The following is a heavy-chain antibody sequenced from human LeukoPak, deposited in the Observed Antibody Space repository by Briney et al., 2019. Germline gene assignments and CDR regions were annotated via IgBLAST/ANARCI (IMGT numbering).Heavy chain of an antibody. CDR1: GYSITSGYY. Sequence: SETLSLTCTVSGYSITSGYYWGWIRQPPGKGLEWIGSIYHSGSTFYNPSLKSRVTISVDPSKNQFSLKLSSVTAADTAVYYCARPFDYGGNGNDAFDIWGQGTMVTVSS. D-gene: IGHD4-23*01. J-gene: IGHJ3*02. CDR3: ARPFDYGGNGNDAFDI. V-gene: IGHV4-38-2*02. CDR2: IYHSGST.